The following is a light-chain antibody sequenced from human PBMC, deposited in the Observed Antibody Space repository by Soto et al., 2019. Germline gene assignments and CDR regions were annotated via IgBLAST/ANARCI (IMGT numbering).Light chain of an antibody. CDR1: SSDVGGYNY. CDR3: SSYTSSSPLYV. CDR2: EVS. Sequence: QSALTRAASVSGSPGQSITISCTGTSSDVGGYNYVSWYQQHPGKAPKLMIYEVSNRPSGVSNRFSGSKSGNTASLTISGLQAEDEADYYCSSYTSSSPLYVFGTGTKVTVL. V-gene: IGLV2-14*01. J-gene: IGLJ1*01.